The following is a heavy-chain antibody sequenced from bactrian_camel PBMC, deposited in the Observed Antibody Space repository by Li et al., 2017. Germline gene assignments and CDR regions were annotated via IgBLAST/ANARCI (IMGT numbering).Heavy chain of an antibody. J-gene: IGHJ4*01. V-gene: IGHV3S36*01. CDR1: GHTSDDYC. CDR2: INKGGGNP. D-gene: IGHD5*01. CDR3: AARVGYCSKVVVDLTAADEYGS. Sequence: DVQLVESGGGSVQPGGSLRLSCVVSGHTSDDYCMAWFRQVPGKERQGVARINKGGGNPYYVNSARGRFTVSHDNAKNTVYFQMNNLRFEDTAVYYCAARVGYCSKVVVDLTAADEYGSWGQGTQVTV.